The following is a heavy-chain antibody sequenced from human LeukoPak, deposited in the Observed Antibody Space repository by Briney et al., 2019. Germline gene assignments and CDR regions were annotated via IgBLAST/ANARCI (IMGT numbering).Heavy chain of an antibody. CDR2: ISSSSSYI. D-gene: IGHD5-12*01. Sequence: GGSLRLSCAASGFTFSSYSMNWVRQAPGKGLEWVSSISSSSSYIYYAGAVKGRFTISRDNAKNSLYLQMNSLRTEDTAVYYCARLATNGGYGYWGQGTLVTVSS. V-gene: IGHV3-21*01. CDR1: GFTFSSYS. CDR3: ARLATNGGYGY. J-gene: IGHJ4*02.